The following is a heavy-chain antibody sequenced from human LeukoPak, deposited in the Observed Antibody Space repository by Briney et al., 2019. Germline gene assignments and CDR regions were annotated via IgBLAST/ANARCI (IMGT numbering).Heavy chain of an antibody. CDR3: ARDTPQPLESQQLVPSYFDY. Sequence: SVKVSCKASGGTFSSYAISWVRQAPGQGLEWMGRIIPILGIANYAQKFQGRVTITADKSTSTAYMELSSLRSEDTAVYYCARDTPQPLESQQLVPSYFDYGGQGTLVTVSS. CDR2: IIPILGIA. V-gene: IGHV1-69*04. D-gene: IGHD6-13*01. CDR1: GGTFSSYA. J-gene: IGHJ4*02.